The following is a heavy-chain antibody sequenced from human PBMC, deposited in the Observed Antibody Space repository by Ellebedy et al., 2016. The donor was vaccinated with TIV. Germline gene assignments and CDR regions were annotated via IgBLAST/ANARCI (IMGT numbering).Heavy chain of an antibody. CDR2: IYPRDSDT. CDR3: ARLSSTGEDYFDY. Sequence: GGSLRLXXKGSGYSFTSYWIGWVRQMPGKGLEWMGIIYPRDSDTRYRPSFQGQVTISADKSISTAYLQWSSLKASDTAMYYCARLSSTGEDYFDYWGQGTLVTVSS. J-gene: IGHJ4*02. D-gene: IGHD4-17*01. CDR1: GYSFTSYW. V-gene: IGHV5-51*01.